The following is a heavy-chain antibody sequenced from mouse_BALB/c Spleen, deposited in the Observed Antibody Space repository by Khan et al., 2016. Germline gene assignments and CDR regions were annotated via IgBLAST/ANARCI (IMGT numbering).Heavy chain of an antibody. Sequence: EVELVESGGGLVQPGGSLKLSCAASGFTFSSYGMSWVRQTPDKRLELVATINSNGGSTYYPDSVKGRFTISRDNAKNTLYLQMSSLKSEDTAMYYCAKTTMITTSYYFDYWGQGTTLTVSS. D-gene: IGHD2-4*01. CDR1: GFTFSSYG. J-gene: IGHJ2*01. CDR2: INSNGGST. CDR3: AKTTMITTSYYFDY. V-gene: IGHV5-6-3*01.